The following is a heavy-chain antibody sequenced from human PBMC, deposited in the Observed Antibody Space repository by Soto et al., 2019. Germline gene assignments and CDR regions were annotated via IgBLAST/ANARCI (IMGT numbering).Heavy chain of an antibody. Sequence: EVQLVQSGAEVKKPGESLKISCKGSGYSFTSYWIGWVRQMPGKGLEWMGIIYPGDSDTRYSPSFQGQVTISADKSISTAYLQWSSLKSSDTAMYYCARRSPPMVRGVIGVLLAFDIWGQGTMVTVSS. V-gene: IGHV5-51*03. CDR3: ARRSPPMVRGVIGVLLAFDI. D-gene: IGHD3-10*01. CDR2: IYPGDSDT. J-gene: IGHJ3*02. CDR1: GYSFTSYW.